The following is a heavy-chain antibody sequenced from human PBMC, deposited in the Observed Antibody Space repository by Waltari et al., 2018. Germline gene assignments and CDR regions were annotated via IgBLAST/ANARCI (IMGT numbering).Heavy chain of an antibody. CDR3: ARRGYDDFWSGTSDYYYYMDV. Sequence: QVQLVQSGAEVKKPGASVKVSCKASGYPFTSYDINWVRQATGQGLEWMGWMNPNSGNTGYAQKFQGRVTMTRNTSISTAYMELSSLRSEDTAVYYCARRGYDDFWSGTSDYYYYMDVWGKGTTVTVSS. CDR2: MNPNSGNT. J-gene: IGHJ6*03. CDR1: GYPFTSYD. D-gene: IGHD3-3*01. V-gene: IGHV1-8*01.